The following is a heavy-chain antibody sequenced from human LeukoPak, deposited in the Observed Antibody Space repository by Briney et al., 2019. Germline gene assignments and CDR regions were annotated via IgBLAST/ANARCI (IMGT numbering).Heavy chain of an antibody. J-gene: IGHJ4*02. CDR2: IYTGGGR. CDR1: GFTVSSYY. V-gene: IGHV3-53*05. CDR3: ARATSAVAGTGD. Sequence: GGSLRLSCAASGFTVSSYYMNWVRQAPGKELEWVSVIYTGGGRYYADSVRGRFTISRDTSKNMVFLQMNSLRAEDTAVYYCARATSAVAGTGDWGQGTLVTVSS. D-gene: IGHD6-19*01.